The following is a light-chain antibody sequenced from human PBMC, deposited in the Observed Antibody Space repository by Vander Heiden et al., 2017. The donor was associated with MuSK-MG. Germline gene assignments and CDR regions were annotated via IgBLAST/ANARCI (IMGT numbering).Light chain of an antibody. CDR1: EGITKY. CDR3: QQYDNDPHT. V-gene: IGKV1-NL1*01. J-gene: IGKJ3*01. CDR2: GAS. Sequence: IHMTQSPSSLSASVGDRVTIVCRASEGITKYVAWYQQKPGKAPRLLLFGASRLQSGVPFRFSGSGAGSDYTLTISSLQPEDFAIYFCQQYDNDPHTFGHGTKLDIK.